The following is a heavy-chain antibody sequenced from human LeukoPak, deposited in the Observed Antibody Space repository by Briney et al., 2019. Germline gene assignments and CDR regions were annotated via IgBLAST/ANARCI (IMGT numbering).Heavy chain of an antibody. CDR3: TRDLVRASWGSAFDI. Sequence: GASVKVSCKASGNIFTGYYIYWVRQAPGQGLEWMGWINPNSGGTNYAQKFQGRVTMTRDTSISTAYMELTRLRSDDTAVYYCTRDLVRASWGSAFDIWGQGTMVTVSS. CDR1: GNIFTGYY. D-gene: IGHD3-16*01. CDR2: INPNSGGT. J-gene: IGHJ3*02. V-gene: IGHV1-2*02.